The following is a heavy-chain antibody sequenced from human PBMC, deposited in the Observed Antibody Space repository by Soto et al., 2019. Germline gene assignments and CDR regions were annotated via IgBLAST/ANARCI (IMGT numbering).Heavy chain of an antibody. CDR2: ISYDGSNK. CDR1: GFTFSSYA. J-gene: IGHJ4*02. D-gene: IGHD3-16*01. CDR3: ARDQGGDIDY. V-gene: IGHV3-30-3*01. Sequence: QVQLVESGGGVVQPGRSLRLSCAASGFTFSSYAMHWVRQAPGKGLEWVAIISYDGSNKYYADSVKGRFTFSRDNSRNTLYLQMNSLRAEDTAVYYWARDQGGDIDYWGQGTLVTVSS.